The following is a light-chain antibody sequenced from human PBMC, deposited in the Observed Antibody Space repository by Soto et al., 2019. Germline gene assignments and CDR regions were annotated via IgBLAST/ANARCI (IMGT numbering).Light chain of an antibody. CDR1: QSVSSTF. CDR3: QHSHDSPPTGT. J-gene: IGKJ1*01. Sequence: EIVLTQSPGTLSLSPGEGATLSCRASQSVSSTFFSWYQQTPGQAPRLLLYGSSSTTTGIPDRFSGSGSGTDCTHTIRRLEPEDFAMYYCQHSHDSPPTGTFGQGTKVEIK. V-gene: IGKV3-20*01. CDR2: GSS.